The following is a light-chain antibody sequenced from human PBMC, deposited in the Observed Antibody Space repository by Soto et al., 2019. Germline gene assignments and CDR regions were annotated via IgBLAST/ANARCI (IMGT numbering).Light chain of an antibody. CDR2: GAS. CDR3: LQSNDWVPT. J-gene: IGKJ1*01. CDR1: QSVRSN. Sequence: EILMTQSPAALSVSPGERATLSCRASQSVRSNLAWHQQKPGQAPRLLIYGASTRATGIPVRFSDSGSGTDFTLTISSLQYEDFEVYYCLQSNDWVPTLGQGTKVDIK. V-gene: IGKV3-15*01.